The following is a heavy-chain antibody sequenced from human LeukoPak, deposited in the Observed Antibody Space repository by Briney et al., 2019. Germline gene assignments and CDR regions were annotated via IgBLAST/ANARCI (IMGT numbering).Heavy chain of an antibody. CDR2: INHSGST. J-gene: IGHJ4*02. CDR3: ARVLTATSLFDY. V-gene: IGHV4-34*01. D-gene: IGHD2-21*02. CDR1: GGSFSGYY. Sequence: SETLSLTCAVYGGSFSGYYWSWIRQPPGKGLEWIGEINHSGSTDYNPSLKSRVTISGDTSKNQFSLKLRSVTAADTAVYYCARVLTATSLFDYWGQGTLVTVSS.